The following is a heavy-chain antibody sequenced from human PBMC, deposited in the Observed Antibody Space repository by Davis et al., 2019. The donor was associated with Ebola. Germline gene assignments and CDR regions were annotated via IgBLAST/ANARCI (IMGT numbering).Heavy chain of an antibody. D-gene: IGHD3-10*01. CDR2: IYISGST. CDR1: GGSMINYY. J-gene: IGHJ4*02. V-gene: IGHV4-4*07. CDR3: SERGSSV. Sequence: PSETLSLTCTISGGSMINYYWSWIRKPAGKELEWIGRIYISGSTNYNPSLKSRVTMSVDTSKDQFSLKLSSVTATDTAMYYCSERGSSVWGQGTLVTVSS.